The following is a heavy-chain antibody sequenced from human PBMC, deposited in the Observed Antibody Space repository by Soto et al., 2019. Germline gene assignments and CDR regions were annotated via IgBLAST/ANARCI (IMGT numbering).Heavy chain of an antibody. CDR1: GYTFTGYY. D-gene: IGHD2-15*01. Sequence: GASVKVSCKASGYTFTGYYMHWVRQAPGQGLEWMGWINPNSGGTNYAQKFRGWVTMTRDTSISTAYMELSRLRSDDTAVYYCARGSIVVVPFQNYGMDVWGQGTTVTVSS. CDR3: ARGSIVVVPFQNYGMDV. J-gene: IGHJ6*02. V-gene: IGHV1-2*04. CDR2: INPNSGGT.